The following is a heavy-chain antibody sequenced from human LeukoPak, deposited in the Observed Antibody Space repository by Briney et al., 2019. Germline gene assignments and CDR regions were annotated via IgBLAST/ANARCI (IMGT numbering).Heavy chain of an antibody. Sequence: PGGSLRLSCAASGFTFSSYAMSWVRQAPGKGLEWVSTISGSGASIYYADSVKGRFTISRDNSKSTLYLQMNSLRAEDTAVYYCAKNSRVGVAGNVEIWGQGTLVTVSS. J-gene: IGHJ4*02. CDR1: GFTFSSYA. CDR2: ISGSGASI. V-gene: IGHV3-23*01. CDR3: AKNSRVGVAGNVEI. D-gene: IGHD6-19*01.